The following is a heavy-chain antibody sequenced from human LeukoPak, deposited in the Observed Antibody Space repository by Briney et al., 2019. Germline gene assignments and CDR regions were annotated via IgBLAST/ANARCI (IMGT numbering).Heavy chain of an antibody. CDR2: IIPIFGTA. D-gene: IGHD1-7*01. J-gene: IGHJ4*02. Sequence: SVKVSCKASGYTFTGYYMHWVRQAPGQGLEWMGGIIPIFGTANYAQKFQGRVTITTDESTSTAYMELSSLRSEDTAVYYCASPAKLELLGSFDYWGQGTLVTVSS. CDR1: GYTFTGYY. CDR3: ASPAKLELLGSFDY. V-gene: IGHV1-69*05.